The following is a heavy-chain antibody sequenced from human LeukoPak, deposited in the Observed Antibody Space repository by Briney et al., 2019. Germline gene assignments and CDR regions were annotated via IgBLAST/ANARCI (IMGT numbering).Heavy chain of an antibody. J-gene: IGHJ4*02. CDR2: IYSGGET. CDR3: VRDYSNFVQGD. Sequence: ETSETLSLTCTVSGDSISSSHYYWSWIRQSPGKGLEWIGSIYSGGETHYNPSLNSRVTIFLDTSKNRFSLNLISVTATDTAVYYCVRDYSNFVQGDWGQGTLVTVSS. CDR1: GDSISSSHYY. V-gene: IGHV4-39*02. D-gene: IGHD4-11*01.